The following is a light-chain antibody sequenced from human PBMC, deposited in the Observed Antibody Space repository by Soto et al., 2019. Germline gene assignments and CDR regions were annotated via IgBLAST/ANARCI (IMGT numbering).Light chain of an antibody. Sequence: QPVLTQSPSASASLGASVTLTCTLSSGHRNYAIAWHQQHPEKGPRYLMKVNIDGSHNKGDGIPDRFSGSSSGAERYLTISSLQSGDEADYYCQTWGTGIRVFGGGTKLTVL. CDR1: SGHRNYA. J-gene: IGLJ2*01. CDR2: VNIDGSH. V-gene: IGLV4-69*01. CDR3: QTWGTGIRV.